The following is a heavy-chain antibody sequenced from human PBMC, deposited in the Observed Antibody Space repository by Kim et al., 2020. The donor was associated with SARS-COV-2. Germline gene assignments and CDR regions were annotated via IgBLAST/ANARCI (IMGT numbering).Heavy chain of an antibody. Sequence: NPSLKSRVTISVDTSKNQFSLKLSSVTAADTAVYYCVRGRNYYGSGSYFYWGQGTLVTVSS. D-gene: IGHD3-10*01. CDR3: VRGRNYYGSGSYFY. J-gene: IGHJ4*02. V-gene: IGHV4-34*01.